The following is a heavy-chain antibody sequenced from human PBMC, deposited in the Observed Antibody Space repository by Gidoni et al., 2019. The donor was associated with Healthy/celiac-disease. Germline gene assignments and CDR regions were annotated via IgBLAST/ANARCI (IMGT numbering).Heavy chain of an antibody. V-gene: IGHV3-21*01. CDR3: ARSRGWIQLWFPFDY. D-gene: IGHD5-18*01. CDR1: GFTFRSYS. J-gene: IGHJ4*02. CDR2: ISSSSSYI. Sequence: EVQLVESGGGLVKPGGSLRLSCAASGFTFRSYSMNWVRQAPGKGLEWVSSISSSSSYIYYADSVKGRFTISRDNAKNSLYLQMNSLRAEDTAVYYCARSRGWIQLWFPFDYWGQGTLVTVSS.